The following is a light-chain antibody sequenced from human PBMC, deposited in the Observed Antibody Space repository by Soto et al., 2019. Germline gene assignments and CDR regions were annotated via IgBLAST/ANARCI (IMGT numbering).Light chain of an antibody. V-gene: IGKV1-12*01. CDR1: QGIGSS. CDR2: AAS. CDR3: QQANTFPFT. Sequence: DIQMTQSPSSVSASVGDRVTITCRASQGIGSSLAWYQQKPGKAPKLLIYAASSLQSGVPSRFSGSGSGTHFTLTISCLQPEDFATYYCQQANTFPFTVGPGTKVDIK. J-gene: IGKJ3*01.